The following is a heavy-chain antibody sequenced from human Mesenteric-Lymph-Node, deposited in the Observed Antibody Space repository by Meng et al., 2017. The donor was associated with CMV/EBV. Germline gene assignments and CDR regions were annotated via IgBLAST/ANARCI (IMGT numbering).Heavy chain of an antibody. CDR3: AGGIAAAVSRWFDP. CDR1: GGTFSSYT. Sequence: QVQLVQSGAEVKKPGSSVKVSCKASGGTFSSYTISWVRQAPGQGLEWMGRIIPILGIANYAQKFQGRVTITADKSTSTAYMELSSLRSEDTAVDYCAGGIAAAVSRWFDPWGQGTLVTVSS. V-gene: IGHV1-69*02. CDR2: IIPILGIA. D-gene: IGHD6-13*01. J-gene: IGHJ5*02.